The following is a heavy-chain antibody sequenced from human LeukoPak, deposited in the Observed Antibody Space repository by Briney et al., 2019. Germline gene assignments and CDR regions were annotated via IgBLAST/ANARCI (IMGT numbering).Heavy chain of an antibody. V-gene: IGHV4-59*11. CDR2: IYYSGST. J-gene: IGHJ6*03. CDR3: ARASKAHGPVRGKTYYYYYMDV. Sequence: SETLSLTCTVSGGSISSHYWSWIRQPPGKGLEWIGYIYYSGSTNYNPSLKSRVTISVDTSKNQFSLKLSSVTAADTAVYYCARASKAHGPVRGKTYYYYYMDVWGKGTTVTASS. D-gene: IGHD2-8*01. CDR1: GGSISSHY.